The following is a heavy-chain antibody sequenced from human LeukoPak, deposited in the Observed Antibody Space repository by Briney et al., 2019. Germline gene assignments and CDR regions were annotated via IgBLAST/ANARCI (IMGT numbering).Heavy chain of an antibody. J-gene: IGHJ4*02. D-gene: IGHD4-17*01. CDR1: GGSISSYY. Sequence: NPSETLSLTCTVSGGSISSYYWSWIRQPPEKGLEWIGYIYYSGSTNYNPSLKSRVTISVDTSKNQFSLKLSSVTAADTAVYYCAGYGAQGVDYWGQGTLVTVSS. CDR3: AGYGAQGVDY. CDR2: IYYSGST. V-gene: IGHV4-59*12.